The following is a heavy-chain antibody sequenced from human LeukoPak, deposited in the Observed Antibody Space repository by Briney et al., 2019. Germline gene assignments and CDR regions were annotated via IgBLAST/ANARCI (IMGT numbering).Heavy chain of an antibody. CDR3: ARSFPRLHAFDI. Sequence: PGRSLRLSCAASGFTFSSYAMHWVRQAPGKGLEYVSAISSNGGSTYYANSVKGRFTISRDNSKNTLYLQMGSLRAEDMAVYYCARSFPRLHAFDIWGQGTMVTVSS. CDR2: ISSNGGST. CDR1: GFTFSSYA. V-gene: IGHV3-64*01. J-gene: IGHJ3*02.